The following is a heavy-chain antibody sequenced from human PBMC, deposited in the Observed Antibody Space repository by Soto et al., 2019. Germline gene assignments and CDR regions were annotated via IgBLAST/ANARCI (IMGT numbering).Heavy chain of an antibody. J-gene: IGHJ4*02. V-gene: IGHV1-69*06. D-gene: IGHD1-1*01. Sequence: QVHLVQSGAEVKSPGSAVKVSCKVSGAGDTFSNYGLNWMRQAPGQGLEWMGGTIPAFGTANYAKKFQGRVTVTADTSTTTAYMELSSLRSDDTAVYYCWRHDKTALPPLDSWGQGTLVSGSS. CDR2: TIPAFGTA. CDR1: GAGDTFSNYG. CDR3: WRHDKTALPPLDS.